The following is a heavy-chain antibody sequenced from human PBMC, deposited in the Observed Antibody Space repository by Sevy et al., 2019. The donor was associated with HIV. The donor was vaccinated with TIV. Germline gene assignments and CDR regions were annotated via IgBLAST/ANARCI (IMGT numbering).Heavy chain of an antibody. Sequence: ASVKVSCKASGGTFSSYAISWVRQAPGHGLEWMGGIIPIFGTANYAQKFQGRVTITADESTSTAYMELSSLRSEDTAVYYCASSRETWIQRYYFDYWGQGTLVTVSS. D-gene: IGHD5-18*01. J-gene: IGHJ4*02. V-gene: IGHV1-69*13. CDR1: GGTFSSYA. CDR2: IIPIFGTA. CDR3: ASSRETWIQRYYFDY.